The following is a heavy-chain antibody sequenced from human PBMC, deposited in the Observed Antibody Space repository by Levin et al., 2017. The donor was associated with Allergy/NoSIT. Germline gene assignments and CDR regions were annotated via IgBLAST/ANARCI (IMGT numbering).Heavy chain of an antibody. J-gene: IGHJ6*02. CDR3: ARAYCSSTSCSYYYYYYGMDV. CDR1: GYTFTSYG. D-gene: IGHD2-2*01. CDR2: ISAYNGNT. Sequence: ASVKVSCKASGYTFTSYGISWVRQAPGQGLEWMGWISAYNGNTNYAQKLQGRVTMTTDTSTSTAYMELRSLRSDDTAVYYCARAYCSSTSCSYYYYYYGMDVWGQGTTVTVSS. V-gene: IGHV1-18*01.